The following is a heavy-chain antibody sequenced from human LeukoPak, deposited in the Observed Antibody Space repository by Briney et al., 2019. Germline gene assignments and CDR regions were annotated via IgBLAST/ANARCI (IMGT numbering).Heavy chain of an antibody. V-gene: IGHV2-70*11. CDR2: IDWDDDK. CDR1: GFSLHTSGMC. CDR3: ARIRGSRYYFDY. Sequence: ESGPTLANPTQTLTLTCTFSGFSLHTSGMCVNWIRQPPGKALEWLARIDWDDDKDYSTSLRTRLTISKDTSKTQVVLTMTNMDPVDTATYYCARIRGSRYYFDYWGQGTLVTVSS. D-gene: IGHD6-13*01. J-gene: IGHJ4*02.